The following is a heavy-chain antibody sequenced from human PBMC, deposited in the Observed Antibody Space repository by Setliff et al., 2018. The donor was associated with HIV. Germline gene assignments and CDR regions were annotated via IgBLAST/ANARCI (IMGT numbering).Heavy chain of an antibody. CDR1: AGSIRSSTYY. CDR3: ARPGMATLKVWVDN. D-gene: IGHD5-12*01. V-gene: IGHV4-39*01. J-gene: IGHJ5*02. Sequence: SETLSLTCTVSAGSIRSSTYYWAWIRQPPGKGLEWIGTIYYSGSTYYNPSRKSRAPIAGDTSKNKFSLKLSSVTAADTAVYYCARPGMATLKVWVDNWGQGTLVTVSS. CDR2: IYYSGST.